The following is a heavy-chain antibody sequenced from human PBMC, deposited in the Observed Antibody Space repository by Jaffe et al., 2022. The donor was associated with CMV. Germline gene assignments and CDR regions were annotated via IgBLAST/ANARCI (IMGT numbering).Heavy chain of an antibody. V-gene: IGHV1-3*01. D-gene: IGHD3-10*01. CDR2: INPANDNT. CDR1: GYTFFDYA. Sequence: QVQLVQSGAEVRKPGASVKVSCKTSGYTFFDYAIHWARQAPGQRLEWMGWINPANDNTKYSQSFQGRVTISRDTSTTTSYMQLSGLRSEDTAVYYCGRGLRYGSGSYYDYWGQGTLVTVSS. CDR3: GRGLRYGSGSYYDY. J-gene: IGHJ4*02.